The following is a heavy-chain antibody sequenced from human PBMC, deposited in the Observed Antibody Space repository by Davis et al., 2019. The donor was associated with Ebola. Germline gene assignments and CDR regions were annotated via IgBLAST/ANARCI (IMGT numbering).Heavy chain of an antibody. CDR3: AREGYYYDSSGYHRGGFDF. V-gene: IGHV4-59*01. CDR2: IYYSGSPNYNPSHSGNT. Sequence: MPSETLSLTCTVSGGSIRSYYWSWIRQPPGKGLEWVGYIYYSGSPNYNPSHSGNTNYNPSLKSRFTISVHTSKNQFSLKLSSVTAADTAMYYCAREGYYYDSSGYHRGGFDFWGQGTLVTVSS. D-gene: IGHD3-22*01. CDR1: GGSIRSYY. J-gene: IGHJ4*02.